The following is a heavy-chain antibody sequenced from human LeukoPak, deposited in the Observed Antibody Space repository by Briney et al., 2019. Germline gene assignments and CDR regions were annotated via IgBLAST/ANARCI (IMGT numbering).Heavy chain of an antibody. J-gene: IGHJ6*02. CDR1: GYTFTSYG. CDR2: ISADNGNT. CDR3: ARRDYGSGRYPYYYGLDV. D-gene: IGHD3-10*01. Sequence: ASVKVSCKASGYTFTSYGITWVRQAPGQGLEWMGWISADNGNTKYGQKDHGRVTMTTDTSTTTAYMELRSLRSDDTAVYYCARRDYGSGRYPYYYGLDVWGQGTTVTVSS. V-gene: IGHV1-18*01.